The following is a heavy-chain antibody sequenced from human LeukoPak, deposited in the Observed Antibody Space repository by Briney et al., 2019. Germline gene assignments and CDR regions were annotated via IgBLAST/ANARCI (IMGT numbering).Heavy chain of an antibody. CDR3: ARGSAAAADFDY. CDR1: GGSISSYY. D-gene: IGHD6-13*01. Sequence: SETLSLTCTVSGGSISSYYWSWIRQPPGKGLEWIGYIYYSGSTNYNPSLKSRVTISVGTSKNQFSLKLSSVTAADTAVYYCARGSAAAADFDYWGQGTLVTVSS. J-gene: IGHJ4*02. CDR2: IYYSGST. V-gene: IGHV4-59*01.